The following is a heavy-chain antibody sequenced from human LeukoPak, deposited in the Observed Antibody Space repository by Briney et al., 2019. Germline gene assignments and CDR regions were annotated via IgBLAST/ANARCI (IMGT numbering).Heavy chain of an antibody. Sequence: PSETLSLTCAVYGGSFSGYYWSWIRQPPGKGLEWTGEIIHSGSTNYNPSLKSRVTISVDTSKNQFSLRLTSVTAADTAVYYCARGKGEIVVVPGRSPFKYHYYMDVWGKGTTVTVSS. D-gene: IGHD2-2*01. CDR2: IIHSGST. CDR1: GGSFSGYY. CDR3: ARGKGEIVVVPGRSPFKYHYYMDV. V-gene: IGHV4-34*01. J-gene: IGHJ6*03.